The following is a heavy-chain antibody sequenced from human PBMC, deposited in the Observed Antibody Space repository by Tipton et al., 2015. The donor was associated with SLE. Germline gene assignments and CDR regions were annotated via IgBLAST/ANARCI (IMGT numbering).Heavy chain of an antibody. CDR3: ARDRPWDSSSSWYYFDY. J-gene: IGHJ4*02. CDR1: GFTFSSYW. CDR2: IKQDGSEK. Sequence: SLRLSCAASGFTFSSYWMSWVRQAPGKGLEWVANIKQDGSEKYYVDSVKGRFTISRDNAKNSLYLQMNSLRAEDTAVYYCARDRPWDSSSSWYYFDYWGQGTLVTVSS. V-gene: IGHV3-7*03. D-gene: IGHD6-13*01.